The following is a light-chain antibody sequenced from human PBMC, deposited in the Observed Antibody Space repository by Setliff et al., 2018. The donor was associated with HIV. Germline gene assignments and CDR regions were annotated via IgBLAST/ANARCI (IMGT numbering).Light chain of an antibody. CDR2: DVS. J-gene: IGLJ1*01. V-gene: IGLV2-11*01. Sequence: QSVLTQPRSVSGSPGQSVTISCTGTSSDVGGYNYVSWYQQHPGKAPKLMIHDVSKRPSGVPDRFSGSKSGNTASLTISGLQAEDEADYYCCSYGGSYTYVFGTGTKVTVL. CDR3: CSYGGSYTYV. CDR1: SSDVGGYNY.